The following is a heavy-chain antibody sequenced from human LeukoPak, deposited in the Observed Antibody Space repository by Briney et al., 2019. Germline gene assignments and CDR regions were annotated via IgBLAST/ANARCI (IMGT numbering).Heavy chain of an antibody. Sequence: GESLKISFKGSGYRFTSYWIGWVRQMPGKGLAWMGIIYPGDSDTRYSPSFQGQVTISADKSISTAYLQWSSLKASDTAMYYCARPTYYDSSGYYYGAAFDIWGQGTMVTVSS. D-gene: IGHD3-22*01. CDR1: GYRFTSYW. CDR2: IYPGDSDT. CDR3: ARPTYYDSSGYYYGAAFDI. J-gene: IGHJ3*02. V-gene: IGHV5-51*01.